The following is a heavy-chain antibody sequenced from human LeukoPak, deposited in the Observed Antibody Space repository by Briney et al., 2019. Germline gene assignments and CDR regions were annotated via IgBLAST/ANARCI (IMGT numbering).Heavy chain of an antibody. CDR2: GHYSGKT. CDR1: GGSLSGYH. CDR3: ARTPGMDV. J-gene: IGHJ6*02. V-gene: IGHV4-59*01. Sequence: PSETLSLTCTVSGGSLSGYHWSWIRQPPGKGLEWIGYGHYSGKTNYNPSLNNRASVSVDQSKNQVSLKLNSVTAADSAVYYCARTPGMDVWGQGTTVTVTS. D-gene: IGHD1-1*01.